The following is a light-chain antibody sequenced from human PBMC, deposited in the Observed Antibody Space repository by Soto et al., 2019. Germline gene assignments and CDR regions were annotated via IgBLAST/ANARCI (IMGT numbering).Light chain of an antibody. Sequence: DVVMTQSPLSLPVTLGQPASISCRSSQSLEYSDGNTYLNWFQQRPGQSPRRLIYKVSTRDSGVXDTXSGSGSGTDFTLKISRVEAEDVGLYYCMQATHWPRTFGQGTKVEIK. CDR1: QSLEYSDGNTY. CDR3: MQATHWPRT. J-gene: IGKJ1*01. V-gene: IGKV2-30*01. CDR2: KVS.